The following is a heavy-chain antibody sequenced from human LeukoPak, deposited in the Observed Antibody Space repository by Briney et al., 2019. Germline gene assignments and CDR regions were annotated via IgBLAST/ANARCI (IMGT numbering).Heavy chain of an antibody. Sequence: GASVKVSCKASGYTFINYYMHWVRQAPGQGLEWMGIINPSGGSTTYAQKFQGRVTMTRDLSTSTVYMNLSSLRSEDTAVYYCARIRSVAGPKDAFHIWGQGTMVTVSS. CDR2: INPSGGST. D-gene: IGHD6-19*01. J-gene: IGHJ3*02. CDR1: GYTFINYY. CDR3: ARIRSVAGPKDAFHI. V-gene: IGHV1-46*01.